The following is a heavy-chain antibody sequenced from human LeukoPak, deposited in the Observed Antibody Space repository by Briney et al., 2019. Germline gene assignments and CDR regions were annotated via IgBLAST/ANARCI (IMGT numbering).Heavy chain of an antibody. J-gene: IGHJ4*02. Sequence: GASVKVSCKASGGTFSSYAISWVRQAPGQGLEWMGWISAYNGNTNYAQKLQGRVTMTTDTSTSTAYMELRSLRSDDTAVYYCARARRDYYDSSGYSFHLFDYWGQGTLVTVSS. CDR1: GGTFSSYA. V-gene: IGHV1-18*01. D-gene: IGHD3-22*01. CDR2: ISAYNGNT. CDR3: ARARRDYYDSSGYSFHLFDY.